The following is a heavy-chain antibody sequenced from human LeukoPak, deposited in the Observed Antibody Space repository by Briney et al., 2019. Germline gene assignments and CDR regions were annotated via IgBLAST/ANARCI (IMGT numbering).Heavy chain of an antibody. J-gene: IGHJ3*02. D-gene: IGHD2/OR15-2a*01. CDR2: FEPEEGEHGET. CDR3: ATDRLEIYALHI. Sequence: ASVKVSCRVSGYSLSDLSIHWVRHVPGKGLGWMGGFEPEEGEHGETIFAQKFEDRLTLTEDTSADTAYMELVRLTSEDTAVYYCATDRLEIYALHIWGQGTAVTVSS. CDR1: GYSLSDLS. V-gene: IGHV1-24*01.